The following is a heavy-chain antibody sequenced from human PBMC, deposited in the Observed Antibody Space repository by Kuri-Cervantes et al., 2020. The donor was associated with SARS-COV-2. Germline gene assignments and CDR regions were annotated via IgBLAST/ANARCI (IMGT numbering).Heavy chain of an antibody. CDR1: GFTFSSYA. D-gene: IGHD2-21*01. CDR3: AKDRVGVQDF. V-gene: IGHV3-30*04. CDR2: ISHDGKNK. J-gene: IGHJ4*02. Sequence: GESLKISCAASGFTFSSYAMHRVRQAPGKGLEWVAVISHDGKNKKCIASGKGRFTISRDNSQNTLYLHMKSLRSEDTAMYYCAKDRVGVQDFWGQGTLVTVSS.